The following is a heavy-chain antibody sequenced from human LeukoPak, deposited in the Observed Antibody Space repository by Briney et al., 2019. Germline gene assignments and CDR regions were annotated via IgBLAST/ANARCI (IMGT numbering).Heavy chain of an antibody. CDR2: ISSDGTDT. CDR1: GFSFSSDW. J-gene: IGHJ4*02. CDR3: GRDQTQRGPTTLDH. V-gene: IGHV3-74*01. Sequence: GGSLRLSCVASGFSFSSDWMHWVRQDPGKGLMCVARISSDGTDTKYGDSVKGRFTISRDNAKNTLYLQMNSLRAEDTAIYYCGRDQTQRGPTTLDHWGQGTHVTVSS. D-gene: IGHD1-14*01.